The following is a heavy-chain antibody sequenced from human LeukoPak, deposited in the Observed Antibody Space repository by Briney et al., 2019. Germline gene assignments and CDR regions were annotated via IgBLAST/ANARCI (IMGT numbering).Heavy chain of an antibody. Sequence: PSQTLSLTCAISGDSVSSNSAAWNWIRQSPSRGLEWLGRTYYRSKWYNDYAVSVKSRITINPDTSKNQFSLQLNSVTAADTAVYYCASFLGDTKWFDPWGQGTLVTVSS. CDR2: TYYRSKWYN. CDR3: ASFLGDTKWFDP. D-gene: IGHD4-17*01. CDR1: GDSVSSNSAA. J-gene: IGHJ5*02. V-gene: IGHV6-1*01.